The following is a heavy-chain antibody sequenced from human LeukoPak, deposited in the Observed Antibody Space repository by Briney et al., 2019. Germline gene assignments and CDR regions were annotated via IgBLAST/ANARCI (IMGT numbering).Heavy chain of an antibody. CDR3: AREPYSSGSYGMDV. D-gene: IGHD6-19*01. CDR1: GFSFSSYI. Sequence: GGSLRLSCAASGFSFSSYIMNWVRQAPGKGLEWVSSISSSSSYIFYADSVKGRFTISRDNAKNSLYLQMNSLRAEDTAVYYCAREPYSSGSYGMDVWGQGTTVTVSS. J-gene: IGHJ6*02. CDR2: ISSSSSYI. V-gene: IGHV3-21*01.